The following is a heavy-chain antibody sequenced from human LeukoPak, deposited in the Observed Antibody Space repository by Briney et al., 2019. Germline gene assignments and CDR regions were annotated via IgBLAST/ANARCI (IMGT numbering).Heavy chain of an antibody. D-gene: IGHD6-13*01. Sequence: GGSLRLSCAASGFTFSSYEMNWVRQAPGKGLEWVSVINWNGGSRGYADSVKGRFTISRDKAKNSLYLQMNSLRAKDTALYYCARGLAAAGTPYWGQGTLVTVSS. CDR3: ARGLAAAGTPY. J-gene: IGHJ4*02. CDR2: INWNGGSR. CDR1: GFTFSSYE. V-gene: IGHV3-20*04.